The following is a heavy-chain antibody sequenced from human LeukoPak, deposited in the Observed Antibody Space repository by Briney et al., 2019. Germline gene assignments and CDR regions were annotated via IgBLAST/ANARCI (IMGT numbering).Heavy chain of an antibody. CDR3: ARGITTFGVVINYYYMDV. V-gene: IGHV4-59*01. Sequence: PSETLSLTCTVSGGSISSYYWGWIWQPPGKGLERGGDIYYSGSTNYNPSLKSRVTISADTYKNQFSLKLSSVTAADTAVYYCARGITTFGVVINYYYMDVWGKGTTVTVSS. D-gene: IGHD3-3*01. CDR2: IYYSGST. CDR1: GGSISSYY. J-gene: IGHJ6*03.